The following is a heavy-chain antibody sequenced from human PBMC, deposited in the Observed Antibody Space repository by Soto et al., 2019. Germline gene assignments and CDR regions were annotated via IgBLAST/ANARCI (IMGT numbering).Heavy chain of an antibody. CDR1: GGTFSSYA. D-gene: IGHD3-10*01. CDR2: IIPIFGTA. J-gene: IGHJ4*02. CDR3: ARSHFAFYGSWSYRRFDY. Sequence: QVQLVQSGAEVKKPGSSVKVSCKASGGTFSSYAISWVRQAPGQGLEWMGGIIPIFGTANYAQKFQGRVTITADGSTSTSYMELRCLRFVDTAVYYSARSHFAFYGSWSYRRFDYWGQGTLVTVSS. V-gene: IGHV1-69*01.